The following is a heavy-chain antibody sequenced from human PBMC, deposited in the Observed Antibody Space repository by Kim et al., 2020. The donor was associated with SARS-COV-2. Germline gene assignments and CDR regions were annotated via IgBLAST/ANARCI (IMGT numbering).Heavy chain of an antibody. V-gene: IGHV3-23*01. D-gene: IGHD3-10*01. J-gene: IGHJ4*01. CDR3: AKGYYDSGNYYTLDF. CDR2: ISGSGGST. Sequence: GGSLRLSCAASGFTFNYHAMNWVRQAPGKGLEWVSVISGSGGSTYYADSVKGRFTISRDNSKNTVYLQMNSLRAADAAVYYCAKGYYDSGNYYTLDFWG. CDR1: GFTFNYHA.